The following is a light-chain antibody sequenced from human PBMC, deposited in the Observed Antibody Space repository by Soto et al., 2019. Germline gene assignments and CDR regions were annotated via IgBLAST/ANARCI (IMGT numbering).Light chain of an antibody. CDR1: QSVSSN. Sequence: EIVLIQSPATLSLSPGERATLSCRASQSVSSNLAWYQQNPGQAPRLLIYAASTRATGVPDRFSGSGSETDFSLTISRLEPEDFAIYYCQQYDASPITFGQGTRLEIK. V-gene: IGKV3-20*01. J-gene: IGKJ5*01. CDR2: AAS. CDR3: QQYDASPIT.